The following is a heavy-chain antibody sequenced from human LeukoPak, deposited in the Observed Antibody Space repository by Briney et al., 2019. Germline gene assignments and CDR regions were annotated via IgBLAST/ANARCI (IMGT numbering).Heavy chain of an antibody. CDR2: ISSSSSYI. V-gene: IGHV3-21*01. J-gene: IGHJ4*02. Sequence: GGSLRLSCAASGFTFSSYSMNWVRQAPGKGLEWVSSISSSSSYIYYADSVKGRFTISRGNAKNSLYLQMNSLRAEDTAVYYCARDRMVRGVFDYWGQGTLVTVSS. CDR3: ARDRMVRGVFDY. D-gene: IGHD3-10*01. CDR1: GFTFSSYS.